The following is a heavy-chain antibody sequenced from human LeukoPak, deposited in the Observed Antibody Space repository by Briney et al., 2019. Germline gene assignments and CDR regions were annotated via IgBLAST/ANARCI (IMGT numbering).Heavy chain of an antibody. D-gene: IGHD6-19*01. J-gene: IGHJ4*02. CDR1: GYTFTGYY. Sequence: ASVKVSCKASGYTFTGYYMHWVRQAPGQGLEWMGWINPNSGGTNYAQKFQGRVTMTRDTSISTAYMELSRLRSDDTAVYYCATWGAMSSSGWYYWGQGTLVTVSS. CDR2: INPNSGGT. CDR3: ATWGAMSSSGWYY. V-gene: IGHV1-2*02.